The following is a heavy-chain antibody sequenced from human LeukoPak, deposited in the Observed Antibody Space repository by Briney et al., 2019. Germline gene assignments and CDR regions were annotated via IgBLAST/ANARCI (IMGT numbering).Heavy chain of an antibody. Sequence: SETLSLTCSVSGVSISSGGYYWSWIRQHPGKGLEWIGYIYYSGSSYYNPSLKSRIAISVDTSKNQFSLELSSVTAADTAVYYCASQAATTEEPFDFWGQGTLVTVSS. CDR2: IYYSGSS. D-gene: IGHD6-25*01. CDR3: ASQAATTEEPFDF. V-gene: IGHV4-31*03. CDR1: GVSISSGGYY. J-gene: IGHJ4*02.